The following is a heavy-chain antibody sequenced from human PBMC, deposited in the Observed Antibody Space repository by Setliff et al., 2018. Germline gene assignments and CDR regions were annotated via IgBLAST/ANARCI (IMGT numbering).Heavy chain of an antibody. CDR2: IYYTGST. CDR3: ARHHAQYYSDSSGYFYEDWYFDL. Sequence: SETLSLTCTVSGGSITNYCWSWIRQPPGKGLEYIGYIYYTGSTNSNPSLKSRVTISVDTSKNQFSLKLSSVTAADTAVYYCARHHAQYYSDSSGYFYEDWYFDLWGRGTLVTVSS. J-gene: IGHJ2*01. D-gene: IGHD3-22*01. CDR1: GGSITNYC. V-gene: IGHV4-59*08.